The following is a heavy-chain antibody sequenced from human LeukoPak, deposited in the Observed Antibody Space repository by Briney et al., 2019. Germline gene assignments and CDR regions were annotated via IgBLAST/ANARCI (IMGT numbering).Heavy chain of an antibody. CDR2: LSSSSSYI. D-gene: IGHD2-2*01. V-gene: IGHV3-21*01. Sequence: GGSLRPSFAASGFTFSSYSMNWVRQAPGKGLGWGSSLSSSSSYIYYADSVKGRFTISRDNAKNSLYLQMNSLRAEDTAVYYCARFSGYCSSTSCTPGDWGQGTLVTVSS. J-gene: IGHJ4*02. CDR3: ARFSGYCSSTSCTPGD. CDR1: GFTFSSYS.